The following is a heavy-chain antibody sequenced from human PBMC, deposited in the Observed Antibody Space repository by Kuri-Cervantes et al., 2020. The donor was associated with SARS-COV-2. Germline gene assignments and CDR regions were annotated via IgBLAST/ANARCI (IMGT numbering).Heavy chain of an antibody. CDR1: GFTFDDYG. V-gene: IGHV3-20*04. Sequence: GGSLRLSCAASGFTFDDYGMSWVRQAPGKGLEWVSGINWNGGSTGYADSVKPRFTISRDNSKNTLYLQMNSLRAEDTAVYYCAKDTGGSGSYGDYFDYWGQGTLVTVSS. CDR3: AKDTGGSGSYGDYFDY. CDR2: INWNGGST. J-gene: IGHJ4*02. D-gene: IGHD3-10*01.